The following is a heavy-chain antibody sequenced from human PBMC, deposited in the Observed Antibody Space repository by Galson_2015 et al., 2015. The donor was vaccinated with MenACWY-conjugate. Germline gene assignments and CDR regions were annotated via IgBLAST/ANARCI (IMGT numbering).Heavy chain of an antibody. Sequence: QSGAEVKKPGESLTISCTTTGYSFTTYWIAWVRQMPGTGLEWMGLISPGDSNTRYSPSFQGQVTIPADKSISTAYLQWSSLKASDTAMYYCARHPPGGRGMDVWGQGTTVTVSS. D-gene: IGHD1-26*01. V-gene: IGHV5-51*01. CDR3: ARHPPGGRGMDV. J-gene: IGHJ6*02. CDR2: ISPGDSNT. CDR1: GYSFTTYW.